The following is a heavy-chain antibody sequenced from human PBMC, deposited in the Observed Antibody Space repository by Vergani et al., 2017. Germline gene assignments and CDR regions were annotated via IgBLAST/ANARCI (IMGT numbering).Heavy chain of an antibody. D-gene: IGHD5-12*01. J-gene: IGHJ6*02. CDR3: AKDVRGYDPFGMDV. CDR2: IRYDATKT. CDR1: GFSFRNYV. V-gene: IGHV3-30*02. Sequence: VELVESGGGVVRPGGSLRLSCAASGFSFRNYVMHCVRQAPGKGLEWVAYIRYDATKTYYSDSVEGRFTISRDDSKNMLFLEMRSLRTDDTAVHYCAKDVRGYDPFGMDVWGRGTTVTVSS.